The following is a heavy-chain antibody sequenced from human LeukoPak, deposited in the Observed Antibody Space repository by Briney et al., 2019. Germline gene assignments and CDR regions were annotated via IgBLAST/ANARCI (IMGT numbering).Heavy chain of an antibody. Sequence: SVKVSCKASGGTFSSYAISWVRQAPGQGLDWMGRIIPILGIANYAQKFQGRVTITADKSTSTAYMELSSLRSEDTAVYYCASPYYYDSSGYYDAFDIWGQGTMVTVSS. V-gene: IGHV1-69*04. CDR3: ASPYYYDSSGYYDAFDI. CDR1: GGTFSSYA. D-gene: IGHD3-22*01. J-gene: IGHJ3*02. CDR2: IIPILGIA.